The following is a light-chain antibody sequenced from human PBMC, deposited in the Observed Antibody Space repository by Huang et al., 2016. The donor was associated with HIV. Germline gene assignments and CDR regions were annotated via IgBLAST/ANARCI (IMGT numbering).Light chain of an antibody. Sequence: DIVMTQSPDSLAVSLGERATINCKSSQSLLYNSNNKNYLAGYQQKPGQPPNLLIYWASSRKSGVPDRFSVSGSETDFTLTISSLQAEDVAVYYCQQHYSSPPTFGQGTKLEIK. CDR3: QQHYSSPPT. J-gene: IGKJ2*01. V-gene: IGKV4-1*01. CDR1: QSLLYNSNNKNY. CDR2: WAS.